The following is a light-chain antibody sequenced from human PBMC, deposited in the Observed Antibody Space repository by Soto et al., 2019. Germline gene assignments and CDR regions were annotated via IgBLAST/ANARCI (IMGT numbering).Light chain of an antibody. V-gene: IGLV2-14*01. Sequence: QSVLTQPASVSRSPGQSITISCTGTSSDVGGYNYVSWYQQHPGKAPKLMIYEVSNRPSGVSNRFSGSKSGNTASLTISGLQAEDEADYYCSSYTSSSTIVFGTGTKVTVL. CDR2: EVS. CDR3: SSYTSSSTIV. J-gene: IGLJ1*01. CDR1: SSDVGGYNY.